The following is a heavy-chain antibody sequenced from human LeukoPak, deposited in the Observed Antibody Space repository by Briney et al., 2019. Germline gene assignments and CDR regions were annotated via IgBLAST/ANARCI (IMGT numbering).Heavy chain of an antibody. CDR3: ARNVVAATRSWFDP. Sequence: PSETLSLTCTVSGGSISSSSYYWAWIRQPPGKGLEWIGSIHYSGSTYYNPSLKSRVTISVDTSKNQFSLKLSSVTAADTAVYYCARNVVAATRSWFDPWGQGTLVAVSS. D-gene: IGHD2-15*01. CDR1: GGSISSSSYY. J-gene: IGHJ5*02. V-gene: IGHV4-39*07. CDR2: IHYSGST.